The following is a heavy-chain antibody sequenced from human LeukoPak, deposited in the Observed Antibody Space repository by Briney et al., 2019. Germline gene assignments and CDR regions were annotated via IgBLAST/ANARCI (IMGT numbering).Heavy chain of an antibody. J-gene: IGHJ4*02. D-gene: IGHD6-13*01. CDR1: GDSISNNNYY. V-gene: IGHV4-39*01. CDR2: VYYSGST. Sequence: SETLSLTCTVSGDSISNNNYYWGWIRQPPGKGLEWIGTVYYSGSTYYIPSLSGRLTISLDTSKNQFSLRLSSVTAADTAVYYCARHSSSWSPNPDYWGQGTLVTVSS. CDR3: ARHSSSWSPNPDY.